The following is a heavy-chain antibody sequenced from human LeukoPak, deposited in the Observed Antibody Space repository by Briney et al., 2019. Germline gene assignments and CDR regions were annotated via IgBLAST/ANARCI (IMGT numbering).Heavy chain of an antibody. CDR3: ARRATTRHLDY. V-gene: IGHV3-9*01. J-gene: IGHJ4*02. Sequence: GGSLRLSCAASGFTFDDYAMHWVRQTPEKGLEWVSGISWNSGSVVYADSVKGRFTISRDNAKNSLYLQMNSLRREDTALYYCARRATTRHLDYWDQGTLVTVSS. CDR1: GFTFDDYA. D-gene: IGHD1-26*01. CDR2: ISWNSGSV.